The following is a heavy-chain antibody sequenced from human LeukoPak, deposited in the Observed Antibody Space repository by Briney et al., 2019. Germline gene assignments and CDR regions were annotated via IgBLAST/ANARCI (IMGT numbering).Heavy chain of an antibody. CDR3: ARDYCSGGSCLNWFDP. Sequence: SETLSLTCTVSGGSISSYFWSWIRQPPGKGLEWIGYVYYSGSTNYNPSLKSRVTISVDTSKKQFSLKLSSATAEDTAVYYCARDYCSGGSCLNWFDPWGQGTLVTVSS. CDR2: VYYSGST. J-gene: IGHJ5*02. D-gene: IGHD2-15*01. CDR1: GGSISSYF. V-gene: IGHV4-59*01.